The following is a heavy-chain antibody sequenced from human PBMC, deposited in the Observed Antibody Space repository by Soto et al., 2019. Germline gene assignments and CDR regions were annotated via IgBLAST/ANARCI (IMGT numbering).Heavy chain of an antibody. D-gene: IGHD6-6*01. CDR2: IWYDGSNK. Sequence: RLSCAASGFTFSSYGMHWVRQAPGKGPEWVAVIWYDGSNKYYADSVEGRFTISRDNSKNTLYLQMNSLRAEDTAVYYCAREPGVAAPQRDYYYYGMDVWGQGTTVTVSS. CDR3: AREPGVAAPQRDYYYYGMDV. J-gene: IGHJ6*02. V-gene: IGHV3-33*01. CDR1: GFTFSSYG.